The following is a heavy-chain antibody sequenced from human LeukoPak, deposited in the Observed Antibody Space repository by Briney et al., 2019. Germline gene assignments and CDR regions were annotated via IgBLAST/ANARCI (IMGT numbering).Heavy chain of an antibody. CDR1: GLTFSNYA. CDR2: ISGSGGST. V-gene: IGHV3-23*01. D-gene: IGHD2-21*01. Sequence: GGSLRLSCAASGLTFSNYAMSWVRQAPGKGLEWVSAISGSGGSTYYADSVKGRFTISRDNSKNTLYLQMNSLRAEVTAVYYCAKEGDYYPAEGQDYWGQGTLVTVSS. CDR3: AKEGDYYPAEGQDY. J-gene: IGHJ4*02.